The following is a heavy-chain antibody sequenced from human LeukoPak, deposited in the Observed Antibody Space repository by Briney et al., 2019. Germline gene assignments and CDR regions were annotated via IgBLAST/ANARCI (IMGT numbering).Heavy chain of an antibody. J-gene: IGHJ4*02. V-gene: IGHV4-31*03. CDR3: ARAGTSGSYFY. D-gene: IGHD1-26*01. Sequence: TSETLSLTCTVSGGSISSGGYYWSWIRQHPGKGLEWIGYIYYSGSTYYNPSLKSRVTISVDTSKNQFPLKLSSVTAADMAVYYCARAGTSGSYFYWGQGTLVTVSS. CDR2: IYYSGST. CDR1: GGSISSGGYY.